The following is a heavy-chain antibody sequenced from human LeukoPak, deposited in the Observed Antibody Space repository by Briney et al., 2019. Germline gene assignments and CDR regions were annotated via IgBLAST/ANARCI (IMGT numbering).Heavy chain of an antibody. J-gene: IGHJ6*02. D-gene: IGHD2-15*01. CDR1: GFTFSSYS. CDR3: ARSCSGGSCYSRGLYYYYGMDV. V-gene: IGHV3-48*04. Sequence: GGSLRLSCAASGFTFSSYSMNWVRQAPGKGLEWVSYISSSSTIYYADSVKGRFTISRDNAKNSLYLQMNSLRAEDTAVYYCARSCSGGSCYSRGLYYYYGMDVWGQGTTVTVSS. CDR2: ISSSSTI.